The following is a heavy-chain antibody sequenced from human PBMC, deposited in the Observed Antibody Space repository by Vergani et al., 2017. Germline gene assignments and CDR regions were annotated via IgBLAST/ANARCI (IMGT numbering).Heavy chain of an antibody. J-gene: IGHJ4*02. Sequence: QLQLQESGPGLVKPSETLSLTCTVSGGSISSSSYYWGWIRQPPGKGLEWIGSIYYSGSTYYNPSLKSRVTISVDTSKNQFSLKLSSVTAADTAVYYCARDKAFGVTTHYFDYWGQGTLVTVSS. CDR3: ARDKAFGVTTHYFDY. V-gene: IGHV4-39*07. CDR2: IYYSGST. CDR1: GGSISSSSYY. D-gene: IGHD3-3*01.